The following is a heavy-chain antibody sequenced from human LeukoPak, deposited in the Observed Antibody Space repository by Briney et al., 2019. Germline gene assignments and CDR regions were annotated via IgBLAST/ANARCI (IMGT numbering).Heavy chain of an antibody. CDR2: INPNSGDT. V-gene: IGHV1-2*02. CDR1: GYTFTAYY. J-gene: IGHJ6*03. Sequence: GASVKVSCKASGYTFTAYYMHWVRQAPGQGLEWMGWINPNSGDTKSAQKFQGRVTMTSDTSISTAYMEVNSLKSDDTAVYYCARGDYYYYYYMDVWGKGTTVTVSS. CDR3: ARGDYYYYYYMDV.